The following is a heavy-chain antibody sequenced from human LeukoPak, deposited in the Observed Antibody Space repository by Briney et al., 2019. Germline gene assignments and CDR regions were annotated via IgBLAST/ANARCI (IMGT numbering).Heavy chain of an antibody. D-gene: IGHD5-24*01. CDR1: GFTFSSYG. J-gene: IGHJ4*02. CDR3: ASGDDGYNSPGDY. Sequence: HPGGSLRLSCAASGFTFSSYGMHWVRQAPGKGLEWVAVIWYDGSNKYYADSVKSRFTISRDNSKNTLYLQMNSLRAEDTAVYYCASGDDGYNSPGDYWGQGTLVTVSS. CDR2: IWYDGSNK. V-gene: IGHV3-33*01.